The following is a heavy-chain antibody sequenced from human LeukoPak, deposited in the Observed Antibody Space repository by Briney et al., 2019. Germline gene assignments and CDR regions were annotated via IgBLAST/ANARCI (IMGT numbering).Heavy chain of an antibody. J-gene: IGHJ4*02. CDR1: GFTFSSYR. CDR3: AREGAALTRDFDY. Sequence: GGSLRLSCAASGFTFSSYRMHWVRQAPGKGLVWVSRINSDGSSTSYAVSVRGRFTISRDNAKNTLYLQMSSLRAEDTAMYYCAREGAALTRDFDYWGQETLVTVSS. CDR2: INSDGSST. D-gene: IGHD1-14*01. V-gene: IGHV3-74*01.